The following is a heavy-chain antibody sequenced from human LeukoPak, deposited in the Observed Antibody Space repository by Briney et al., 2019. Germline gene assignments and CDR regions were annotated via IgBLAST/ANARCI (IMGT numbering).Heavy chain of an antibody. J-gene: IGHJ4*02. CDR3: AAWAGRGYNF. CDR1: GFTFSSSC. V-gene: IGHV3-7*01. CDR2: INPEGNQT. D-gene: IGHD5-24*01. Sequence: GESLRLSCAASGFTFSSSCMNWVRQAPGEGLEWVGYINPEGNQTRFVDSVMGPFTMSKNNAKNSLYLQINSLRVEDTGVFYCAAWAGRGYNFWGQGTVVTVSS.